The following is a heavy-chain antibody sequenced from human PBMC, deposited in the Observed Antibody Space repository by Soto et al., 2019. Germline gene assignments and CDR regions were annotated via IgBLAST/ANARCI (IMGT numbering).Heavy chain of an antibody. CDR2: ISYDGSNK. D-gene: IGHD3-22*01. V-gene: IGHV3-30*18. J-gene: IGHJ6*02. Sequence: GGSLRLSCAASGFTFSSYSRNWVRQAPGKGLEWVAVISYDGSNKYYADSVKGRFTISRDNSKYTLYLQMNSLRAEDTAVYYCAKDRNEHYYDSGYYYGMDVWGQGTTVTVSS. CDR3: AKDRNEHYYDSGYYYGMDV. CDR1: GFTFSSYS.